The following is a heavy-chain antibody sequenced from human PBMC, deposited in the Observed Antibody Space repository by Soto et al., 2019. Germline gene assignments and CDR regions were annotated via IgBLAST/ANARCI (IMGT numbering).Heavy chain of an antibody. D-gene: IGHD3-9*01. CDR1: GYTFTSYG. J-gene: IGHJ5*02. CDR3: ARGVTYYDILTGYSPYNWFDP. Sequence: ASVKVSCKASGYTFTSYGISWVRQAPGQGLEWMGWISAYNGNTNYAQKLQGRVTTTTDTSTSTAYMELRSLRSDDTAVYYCARGVTYYDILTGYSPYNWFDPWGQGTLVTVSS. V-gene: IGHV1-18*01. CDR2: ISAYNGNT.